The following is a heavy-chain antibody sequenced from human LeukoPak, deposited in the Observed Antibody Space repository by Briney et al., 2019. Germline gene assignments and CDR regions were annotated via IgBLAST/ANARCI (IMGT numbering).Heavy chain of an antibody. CDR2: ISSSSSYI. CDR1: GFTFSSYS. Sequence: PGGSLRLSCAASGFTFSSYSMNWVRQAPGKGLEWVSSISSSSSYIYYADSVKGRFTISRDNAKNSLYLQVNSLRAEDTAVYYCARDLRPYCGGDCYSGSDWGQGTLVTVSS. V-gene: IGHV3-21*01. D-gene: IGHD2-21*02. CDR3: ARDLRPYCGGDCYSGSD. J-gene: IGHJ4*02.